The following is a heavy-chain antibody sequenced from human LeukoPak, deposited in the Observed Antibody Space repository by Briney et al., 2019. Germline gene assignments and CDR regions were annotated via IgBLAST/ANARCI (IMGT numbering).Heavy chain of an antibody. D-gene: IGHD6-13*01. CDR2: INPNGGGT. V-gene: IGHV1-2*02. Sequence: ASVKVSCKASGYTFTGYYMHWVRQAPGQGLEWMGWINPNGGGTNYAQKFQGRVTMTRDTSISTAYMELSRLRSDDTAVYYCAREAAAEKYFDYWGQGTLVTVSS. CDR1: GYTFTGYY. CDR3: AREAAAEKYFDY. J-gene: IGHJ4*02.